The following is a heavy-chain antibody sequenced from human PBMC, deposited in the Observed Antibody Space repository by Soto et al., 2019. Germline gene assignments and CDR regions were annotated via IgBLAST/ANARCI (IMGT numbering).Heavy chain of an antibody. Sequence: QVQLVESGGGVVQPGRSLRLSCAASGFIFNEYGMHWVRQAPGKGLEWVAVIWYDESNKYYADSVKGRFTFSRDNSKNTMSLQMNSLRVEDTAVYYCARWGCSGSNCNLNQRSFDLWGQGTLVTVSS. CDR1: GFIFNEYG. D-gene: IGHD2-15*01. V-gene: IGHV3-33*03. CDR2: IWYDESNK. CDR3: ARWGCSGSNCNLNQRSFDL. J-gene: IGHJ5*02.